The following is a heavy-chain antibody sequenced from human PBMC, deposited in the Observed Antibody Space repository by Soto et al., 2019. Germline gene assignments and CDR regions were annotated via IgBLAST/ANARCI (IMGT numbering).Heavy chain of an antibody. Sequence: TSETLSLTCTVSGGSISSYYWSWIRQPPGKGLEWIGTIYYHGSTYYNPSLKSRVTISVDTSNNQLSLKLRSVTAADTAVYYCARHDGFSSGWIFDYWGHGTLVTVSS. D-gene: IGHD6-19*01. V-gene: IGHV4-59*08. J-gene: IGHJ4*01. CDR3: ARHDGFSSGWIFDY. CDR2: IYYHGST. CDR1: GGSISSYY.